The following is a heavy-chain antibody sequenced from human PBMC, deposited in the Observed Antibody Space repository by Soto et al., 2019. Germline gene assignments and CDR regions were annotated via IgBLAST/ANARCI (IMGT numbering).Heavy chain of an antibody. CDR2: ISARGDNT. CDR1: GFTHSNYA. J-gene: IGHJ4*02. Sequence: EVQLLESGGGLGQPGGSLRLSCVAPGFTHSNYAMSWVRQAPGKGLEWVSAISARGDNTYYADSVKGRFTISRDNSKNTLFLQMNSLRAEDTAVYGCAKDRLGVKSGYFDYWGQGTLVTVSS. D-gene: IGHD3-10*01. V-gene: IGHV3-23*01. CDR3: AKDRLGVKSGYFDY.